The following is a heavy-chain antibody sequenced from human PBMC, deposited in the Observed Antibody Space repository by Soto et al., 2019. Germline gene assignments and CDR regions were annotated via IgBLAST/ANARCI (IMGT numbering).Heavy chain of an antibody. J-gene: IGHJ6*02. CDR1: GFTFSSYS. D-gene: IGHD6-6*01. Sequence: GGSLRLSCAASGFTFSSYSMNWVRQAPGKGLEWVSSISSSSSYIYYADSVKGRFTISRDNAKNSLYLQMNSLRAEDTAVYYCARDFGIAARHYYGMDVWGQETTVTVSS. V-gene: IGHV3-21*01. CDR2: ISSSSSYI. CDR3: ARDFGIAARHYYGMDV.